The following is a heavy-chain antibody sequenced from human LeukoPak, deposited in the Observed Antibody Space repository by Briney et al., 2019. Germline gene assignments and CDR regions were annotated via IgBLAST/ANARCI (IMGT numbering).Heavy chain of an antibody. V-gene: IGHV1-3*01. Sequence: ASVKVSCKASGYTFTSYAMHWVRQAPGQRLEWKGWINAGNGNTKYSQKFQGRVTITRDTSASTAYMELSSLRSDDTAFYYCARAPMGAAALYWGQGTLVTVSS. D-gene: IGHD6-13*01. CDR2: INAGNGNT. CDR3: ARAPMGAAALY. CDR1: GYTFTSYA. J-gene: IGHJ4*02.